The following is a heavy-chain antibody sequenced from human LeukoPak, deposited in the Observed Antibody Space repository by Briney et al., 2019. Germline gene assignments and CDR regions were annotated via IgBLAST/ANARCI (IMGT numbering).Heavy chain of an antibody. D-gene: IGHD3-10*01. CDR3: AKDTRRPIGGYFDY. Sequence: SGGSLRLSCAASGFTFSSYAMSWVRQAPGKGLEWVSAISGSGGSTYYADSVKGRFTISRDNSKNTLYLQMNSLRAEDTAVYYCAKDTRRPIGGYFDYWGQGTLVTVSS. CDR2: ISGSGGST. CDR1: GFTFSSYA. J-gene: IGHJ4*02. V-gene: IGHV3-23*01.